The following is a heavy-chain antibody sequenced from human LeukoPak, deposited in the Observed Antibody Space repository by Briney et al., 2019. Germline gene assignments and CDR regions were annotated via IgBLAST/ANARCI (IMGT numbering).Heavy chain of an antibody. V-gene: IGHV3-48*01. CDR2: ISSSSSTI. CDR1: GFTFSSYS. CDR3: ARESHNHKPRNAFDI. D-gene: IGHD1-1*01. Sequence: GGSLRLSCAASGFTFSSYSMNWVRQAPGKGLEWVSYISSSSSTIYYADSVKGRFTISRDNAKNSLYLQMNSLRAEDTAVYYCARESHNHKPRNAFDIWGQGTMVTVSS. J-gene: IGHJ3*02.